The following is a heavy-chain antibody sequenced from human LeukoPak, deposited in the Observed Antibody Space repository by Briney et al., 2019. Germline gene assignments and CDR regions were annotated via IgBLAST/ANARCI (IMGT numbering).Heavy chain of an antibody. CDR2: INPNSGGT. D-gene: IGHD2-15*01. CDR1: GYTFTGYY. CDR3: ARGGSCYGYYYYYMDV. V-gene: IGHV1-2*02. J-gene: IGHJ6*03. Sequence: ASVKVSCKASGYTFTGYYMHWVRQAPGQGLEWMGWINPNSGGTNYAQKFQGRVTMTRDTSISTAYMELSRLRSDDTAVYYCARGGSCYGYYYYYMDVWGKGTTVTVSS.